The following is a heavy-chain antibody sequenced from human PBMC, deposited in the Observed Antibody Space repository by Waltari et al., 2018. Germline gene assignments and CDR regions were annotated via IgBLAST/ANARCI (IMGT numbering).Heavy chain of an antibody. V-gene: IGHV4-39*07. Sequence: QLQLQESGPGLVKPSERLYLTCTVPGGFISSSRYYWGWIRTPPGKGLEWIARIYYSGSAYYNPSLKSRVTISVDTSKNQFSLKLSSVTAADTAVYYCARLGRGSGWDYFDYWGQGTLVTVSS. D-gene: IGHD6-19*01. J-gene: IGHJ4*02. CDR1: GGFISSSRYY. CDR2: IYYSGSA. CDR3: ARLGRGSGWDYFDY.